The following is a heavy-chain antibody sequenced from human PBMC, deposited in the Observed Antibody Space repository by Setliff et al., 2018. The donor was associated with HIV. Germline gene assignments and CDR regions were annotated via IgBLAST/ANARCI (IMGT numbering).Heavy chain of an antibody. Sequence: PSETLSLTCTVSGGSITNHYWSWIRQPAGKGLEWIGRIYGSGITSYNPSLQRPVTMSVDTSKNQFSLRLNFVTAADTAVYYCTRRIYWRGPPDYWGQGTLVTVSS. CDR1: GGSITNHY. J-gene: IGHJ4*02. CDR3: TRRIYWRGPPDY. V-gene: IGHV4-4*07. CDR2: IYGSGIT. D-gene: IGHD3-3*02.